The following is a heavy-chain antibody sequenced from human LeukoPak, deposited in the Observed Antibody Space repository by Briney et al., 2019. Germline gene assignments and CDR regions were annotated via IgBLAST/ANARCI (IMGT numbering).Heavy chain of an antibody. J-gene: IGHJ4*02. V-gene: IGHV3-30*02. CDR3: AKRGGYCSGGSCYQFDY. Sequence: GGSLRLSCAASGFTFSSYGMHWVRQAPGKGLEWAAFIRFDEVNKYYAESVKGRFTISRDNSKNTLYLQMNSLRSEDTAVYFCAKRGGYCSGGSCYQFDYWGQGTLVTVSS. CDR2: IRFDEVNK. D-gene: IGHD2-15*01. CDR1: GFTFSSYG.